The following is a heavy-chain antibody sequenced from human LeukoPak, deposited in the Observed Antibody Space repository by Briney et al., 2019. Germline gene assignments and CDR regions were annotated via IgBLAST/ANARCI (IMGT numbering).Heavy chain of an antibody. Sequence: GGSLRLSCAAAGFTFSSYEMNSVRQAPGKGLGWVSYISSSGSTIYYADSVKGRFTISRDNAKNSLYLQMNSLRVEDTAVYYCAELGITMIGGVWGKGATVTISS. CDR1: GFTFSSYE. CDR2: ISSSGSTI. V-gene: IGHV3-48*03. CDR3: AELGITMIGGV. J-gene: IGHJ6*04. D-gene: IGHD3-10*02.